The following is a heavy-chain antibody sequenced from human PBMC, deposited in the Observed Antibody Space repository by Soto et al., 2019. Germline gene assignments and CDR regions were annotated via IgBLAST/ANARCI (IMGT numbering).Heavy chain of an antibody. D-gene: IGHD3-10*01. CDR3: ASQSITMVRGVLIVWFDP. J-gene: IGHJ5*02. CDR1: GSSIRSRGYC. CDR2: IYYSGST. Sequence: PLDTLSLSYNFSGSSIRSRGYCWGWIRQPPGKGLEWFGSIYYSGSTYYNPSLKSRVTISVDTSKNQFSLKLSSVTAADTAVYYCASQSITMVRGVLIVWFDPWGQGTMVNVS. V-gene: IGHV4-39*01.